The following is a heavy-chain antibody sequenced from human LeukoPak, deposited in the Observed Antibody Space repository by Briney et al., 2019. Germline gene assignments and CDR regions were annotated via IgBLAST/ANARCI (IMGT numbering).Heavy chain of an antibody. CDR3: ARWGIAAAGTPLYYYYMDV. CDR2: INHSGST. V-gene: IGHV4-34*01. CDR1: GGSFSGYY. J-gene: IGHJ6*03. Sequence: PSETLSLTCAVYGGSFSGYYWSWIRQPPGKGLEWIGEINHSGSTNYNPSLKSRVTISVDTSKNQFSLKLRSVTAADTAVYYCARWGIAAAGTPLYYYYMDVWGKGTTVTVSS. D-gene: IGHD6-13*01.